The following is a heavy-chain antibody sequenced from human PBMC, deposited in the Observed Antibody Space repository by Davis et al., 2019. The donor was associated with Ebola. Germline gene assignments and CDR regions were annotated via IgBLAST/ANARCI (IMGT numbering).Heavy chain of an antibody. D-gene: IGHD1-26*01. CDR2: IIPILGIA. CDR3: ARDPGRGWELPY. CDR1: GGTFSSYA. Sequence: SVKVSCKASGGTFSSYAISWVRQAPGQGLEWMGRIIPILGIANYAQKFQGRVTITADKSTSTAYMELRSLRSDDTAVYYCARDPGRGWELPYWGQGTLVTVSS. J-gene: IGHJ4*02. V-gene: IGHV1-69*04.